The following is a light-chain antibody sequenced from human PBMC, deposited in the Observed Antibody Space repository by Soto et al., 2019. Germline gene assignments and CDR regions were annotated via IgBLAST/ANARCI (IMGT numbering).Light chain of an antibody. CDR3: QQYGSSLTWT. V-gene: IGKV3-20*01. CDR2: GAS. CDR1: QSVSSSY. J-gene: IGKJ1*01. Sequence: EIVLTQSPGTLSLSPGERDTLSCRASQSVSSSYLAWYQQKPGQAPRLLIYGASSRATGIPDRFSGSGSGTDFPLTISRLVPEDFAVYYCQQYGSSLTWTFGQGTKVEIK.